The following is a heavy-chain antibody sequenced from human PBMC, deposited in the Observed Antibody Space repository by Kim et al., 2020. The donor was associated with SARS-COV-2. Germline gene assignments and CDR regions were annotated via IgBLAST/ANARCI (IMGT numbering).Heavy chain of an antibody. V-gene: IGHV3-23*01. Sequence: KGRFTISRDNSRNTLYLQMNSLRAEDTAIYYCAKQITMFRGIIIGGGFDSWGQGTLVTVSS. D-gene: IGHD3-10*01. CDR3: AKQITMFRGIIIGGGFDS. J-gene: IGHJ4*02.